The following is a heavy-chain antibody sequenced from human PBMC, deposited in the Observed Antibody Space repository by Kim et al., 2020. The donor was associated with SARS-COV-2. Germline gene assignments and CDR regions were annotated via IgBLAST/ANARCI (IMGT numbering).Heavy chain of an antibody. CDR3: ARSTMVRGVSPDY. D-gene: IGHD3-10*01. Sequence: YSQKFQGRVTITRDTSASTAYMELSSLRSEDTAVYYCARSTMVRGVSPDYWGQGTLVTVSS. J-gene: IGHJ4*02. V-gene: IGHV1-3*01.